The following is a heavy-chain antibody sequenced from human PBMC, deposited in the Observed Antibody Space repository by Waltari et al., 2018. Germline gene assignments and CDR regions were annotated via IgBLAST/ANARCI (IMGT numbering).Heavy chain of an antibody. Sequence: QVQLVQSGAEVKKPGASVKVSCKASGYTFTGYYMHWVRQAPGQGLEWMGRINPNSGGTNYAQKFQGRVTMTRDTSISTAYMELSRLRSDDTAVYYYAREHIVVGYYYGMDVWGQGTTVTVSS. CDR3: AREHIVVGYYYGMDV. J-gene: IGHJ6*02. V-gene: IGHV1-2*06. CDR1: GYTFTGYY. CDR2: INPNSGGT. D-gene: IGHD2-15*01.